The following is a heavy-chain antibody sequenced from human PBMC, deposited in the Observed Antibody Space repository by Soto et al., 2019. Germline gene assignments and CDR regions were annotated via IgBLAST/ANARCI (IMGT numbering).Heavy chain of an antibody. J-gene: IGHJ5*02. D-gene: IGHD2-15*01. V-gene: IGHV1-69*17. Sequence: QVQLVQSGAEVKKPGSSVKVSCKASGGTSRSLSITWVRQAPGQGLEWMGGITPLFGIPNYPQKFQGRLTITADKSTCTAYLELSSLRSEDTALYYCARDTHSAGGWFDTWGRGTLVTVSS. CDR3: ARDTHSAGGWFDT. CDR2: ITPLFGIP. CDR1: GGTSRSLS.